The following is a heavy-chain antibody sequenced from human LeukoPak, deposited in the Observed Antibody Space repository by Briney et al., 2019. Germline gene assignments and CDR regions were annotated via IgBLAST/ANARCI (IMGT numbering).Heavy chain of an antibody. J-gene: IGHJ6*04. CDR2: INHSGST. CDR3: AGEYYYGTGSPMDV. CDR1: GGSFSGYY. D-gene: IGHD3-10*01. V-gene: IGHV4-34*01. Sequence: SETLSLTCTVSGGSFSGYYWSWIRQPPGKGLEWIGEINHSGSTNYNPSLKSRVTISVDTSKNQFSLKLSSVTAADTAVYYCAGEYYYGTGSPMDVWGKGTTVTISS.